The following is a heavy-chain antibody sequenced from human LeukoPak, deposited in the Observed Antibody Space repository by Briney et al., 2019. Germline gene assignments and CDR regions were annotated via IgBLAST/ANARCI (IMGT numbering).Heavy chain of an antibody. CDR1: GFTFSSYS. D-gene: IGHD6-13*01. CDR2: ISSSSSYI. J-gene: IGHJ6*02. CDR3: VGYSSSWYVVDYYSGMDV. Sequence: CGYLRLSCAASGFTFSSYSMNWVRQAPGKGPEWVSYISSSSSYIYYADSVKGRFTISRDNAKKSLYLQMNSLRAEDTAVYYCVGYSSSWYVVDYYSGMDVWGQGTTVTVS. V-gene: IGHV3-21*01.